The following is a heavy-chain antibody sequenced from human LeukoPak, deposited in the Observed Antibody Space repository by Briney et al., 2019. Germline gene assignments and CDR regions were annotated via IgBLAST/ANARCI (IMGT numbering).Heavy chain of an antibody. J-gene: IGHJ4*02. D-gene: IGHD2-2*01. CDR1: GGSFSGYF. V-gene: IGHV4-34*01. Sequence: SETLSLTCAVYGGSFSGYFWSWIRQPPGKGLEWIGEINHSGSTNYNPSLKSRVIISVDTSKNQFSLKVSSVTAADTAVYYCARGGCSSTSCYYDYWGQGTLVTVSS. CDR3: ARGGCSSTSCYYDY. CDR2: INHSGST.